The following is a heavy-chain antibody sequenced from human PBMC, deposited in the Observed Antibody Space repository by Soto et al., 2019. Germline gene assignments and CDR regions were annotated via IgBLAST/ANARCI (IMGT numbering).Heavy chain of an antibody. V-gene: IGHV1-18*04. CDR3: ASDMVRGVSDY. D-gene: IGHD3-10*01. CDR2: ISAYNGNT. J-gene: IGHJ4*02. CDR1: GYTFTSYG. Sequence: ASVKVSCKASGYTFTSYGISWVRQAPGQGLEWMGWISAYNGNTNYAQKLQGRVIMTTDTSTSTAYMELRSLRSDDTAVYYCASDMVRGVSDYWGQGTLVTVSS.